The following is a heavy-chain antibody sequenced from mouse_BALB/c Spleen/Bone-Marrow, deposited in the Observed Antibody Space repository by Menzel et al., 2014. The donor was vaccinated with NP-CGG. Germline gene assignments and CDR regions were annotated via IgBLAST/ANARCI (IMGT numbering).Heavy chain of an antibody. CDR1: GFNIKDYY. Sequence: VQLQQSGAELVRSGASVKLSCTASGFNIKDYYMHWVKQRPEQGLEWIGWIDPENGDTEYVPKFQGKATMTADTSSNTAYLQFSSLTSEDTAVYYCNAHITTVSYWGQGTTLTVSS. CDR2: IDPENGDT. V-gene: IGHV14-4*02. D-gene: IGHD1-1*01. J-gene: IGHJ2*01. CDR3: NAHITTVSY.